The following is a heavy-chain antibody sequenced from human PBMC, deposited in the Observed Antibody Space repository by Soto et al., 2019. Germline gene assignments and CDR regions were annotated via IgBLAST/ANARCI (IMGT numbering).Heavy chain of an antibody. Sequence: EVQVVESGGGLVQPGGSLRLSCSFSFSMYSMSWVRQAPGTGLEWVAYISSGGSYIKYADSVKGLFTISRDNAKNSVSLQMNSLRVEDTAVYFCTIDHGWSYDSWFDPGGQGTLVTVS. CDR1: FSFSMYS. CDR2: ISSGGSYI. V-gene: IGHV3-21*01. J-gene: IGHJ5*02. D-gene: IGHD1-26*01. CDR3: TIDHGWSYDSWFDP.